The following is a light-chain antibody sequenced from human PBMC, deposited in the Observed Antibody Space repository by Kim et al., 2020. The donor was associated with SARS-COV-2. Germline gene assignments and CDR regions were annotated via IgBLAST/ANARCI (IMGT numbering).Light chain of an antibody. CDR3: QQYDNWPPAT. CDR1: QSVSSN. V-gene: IGKV3-15*01. J-gene: IGKJ4*01. CDR2: GAS. Sequence: EIVMTQSPATLSVSPGERVTLSCRASQSVSSNLAWYQQRPGQAPRLLIYGASTRATGTPARFSGSGSGTEFTLDIRSLQSEDFAVYYCQQYDNWPPATFGGGTKVDIK.